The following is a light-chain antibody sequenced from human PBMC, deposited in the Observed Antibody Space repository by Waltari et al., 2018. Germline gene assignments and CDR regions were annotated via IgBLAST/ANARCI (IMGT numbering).Light chain of an antibody. CDR3: SSYTTSSAPGV. J-gene: IGLJ1*01. CDR2: EVS. V-gene: IGLV2-14*01. Sequence: QSALTQPASVSGSPGQSITISCSGTDSDVGAYDFFSWYQQHPAKAPHLIIYEVSNRPSGISNRFSASKSGNTASLTISGLQAEDEADYYCSSYTTSSAPGVFGTGTRVTVL. CDR1: DSDVGAYDF.